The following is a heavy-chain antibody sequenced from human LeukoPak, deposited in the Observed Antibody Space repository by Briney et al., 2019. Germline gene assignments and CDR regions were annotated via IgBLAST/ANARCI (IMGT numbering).Heavy chain of an antibody. J-gene: IGHJ3*02. Sequence: GGSLILSCEASGFTVSSNYMSWVHQAPGKGLERVSIAYTGGSTYYTDSVKGRFTISRDNSDNTLYLQMNSLRAEDTAVYYCARTRGGASDAFDIWGQGTMVTVSS. CDR2: AYTGGST. V-gene: IGHV3-66*01. CDR3: ARTRGGASDAFDI. CDR1: GFTVSSNY. D-gene: IGHD5-24*01.